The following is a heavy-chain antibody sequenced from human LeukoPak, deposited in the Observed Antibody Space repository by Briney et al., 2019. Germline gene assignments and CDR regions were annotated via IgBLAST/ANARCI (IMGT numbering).Heavy chain of an antibody. D-gene: IGHD1-26*01. Sequence: SGTLSLTCAVYGGSFSGYYWSWIRQPPGKGLEWIGEINHSGSTNYNPSLKSRVTISVDTSKNQFSLKLSSVTAADTAVYYCARGLMGATHIDFWGQGTLVTVSS. CDR1: GGSFSGYY. CDR3: ARGLMGATHIDF. CDR2: INHSGST. J-gene: IGHJ4*02. V-gene: IGHV4-34*01.